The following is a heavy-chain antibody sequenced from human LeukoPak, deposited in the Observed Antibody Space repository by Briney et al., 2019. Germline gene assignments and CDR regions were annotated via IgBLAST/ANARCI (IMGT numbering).Heavy chain of an antibody. Sequence: GGSLRLSCAASGFTFSSYEMNWDRQAPGKGLEWVSYIYSSGGNIYYADSVKGRFTISRDNAKNSLYLQMNSLRVEDTAVYYCAREGADGYNVGFDYWGQGTLVTVSS. CDR3: AREGADGYNVGFDY. CDR1: GFTFSSYE. CDR2: IYSSGGNI. V-gene: IGHV3-48*03. D-gene: IGHD5-24*01. J-gene: IGHJ4*02.